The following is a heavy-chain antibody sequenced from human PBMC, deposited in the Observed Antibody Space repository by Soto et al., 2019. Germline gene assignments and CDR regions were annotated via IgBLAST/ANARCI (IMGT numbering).Heavy chain of an antibody. CDR1: GFTFSGYG. V-gene: IGHV3-33*01. CDR3: ARDGVGTTTYFGYFDY. D-gene: IGHD1-26*01. J-gene: IGHJ4*02. Sequence: QVQLVESGGGVVQPGRSLRLSCAASGFTFSGYGMHWVRQAPGKGLEWVAVTRHDGSNTYYADSVRGRFTISRDNSNKMLYLKMNSLRAEDTAVYYCARDGVGTTTYFGYFDYWGQGTLVTVSS. CDR2: TRHDGSNT.